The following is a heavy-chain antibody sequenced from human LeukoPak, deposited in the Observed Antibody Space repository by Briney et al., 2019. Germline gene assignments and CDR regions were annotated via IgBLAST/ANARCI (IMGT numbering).Heavy chain of an antibody. CDR2: ISSSGSTI. V-gene: IGHV3-48*03. D-gene: IGHD6-19*01. CDR3: ANIAVAGKHPHAYMDV. J-gene: IGHJ6*03. Sequence: PGGSLRLSCAASGFTFSSYEMNWVRQAPGKGLEWVSYISSSGSTIYYADSVKGRFTISRDNAKNSLYLQMNSLRAEDTAVYYCANIAVAGKHPHAYMDVWGKGTTVTISS. CDR1: GFTFSSYE.